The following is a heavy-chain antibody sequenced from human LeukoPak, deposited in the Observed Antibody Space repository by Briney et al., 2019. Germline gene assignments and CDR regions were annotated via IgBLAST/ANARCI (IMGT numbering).Heavy chain of an antibody. V-gene: IGHV3-64D*06. CDR2: FRRGGSNT. CDR1: GFPFSSSA. J-gene: IGHJ4*02. D-gene: IGHD3-10*01. Sequence: PGGTLGLSCASSGFPFSSSAMYWVRQASGKGREYVSAFRRGGSNTICGGSKKAQFTHARDNSNNVLYLQISNLKADDTAVYYWVKTLKYYGSRRGLFDSWGQGILVTVSS. CDR3: VKTLKYYGSRRGLFDS.